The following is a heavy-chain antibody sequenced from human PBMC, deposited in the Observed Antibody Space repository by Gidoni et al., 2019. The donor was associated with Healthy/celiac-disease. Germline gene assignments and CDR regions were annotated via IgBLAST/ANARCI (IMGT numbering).Heavy chain of an antibody. CDR2: ISGSGGST. CDR3: AKAKSSKDRAGYYGMDV. CDR1: GFPLTSYA. Sequence: EVQLLESVAGLIQPGGSLRLSCAAAGFPLTSYAMRWGRQAPGTGLEWVSAISGSGGSTYYADSVKGRFTISRDNSKNTLYLQMNSLRAEDTAVYYCAKAKSSKDRAGYYGMDVWGQGTTVTVSS. J-gene: IGHJ6*02. V-gene: IGHV3-23*01.